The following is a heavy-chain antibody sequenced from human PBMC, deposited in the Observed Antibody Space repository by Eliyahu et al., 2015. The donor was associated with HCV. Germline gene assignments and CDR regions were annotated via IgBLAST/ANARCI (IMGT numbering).Heavy chain of an antibody. V-gene: IGHV4-39*01. CDR1: GGSXSSSXXY. CDR2: IYFIGST. D-gene: IGHD5-24*01. CDR3: ARPAVQRRDGLNDAFDI. J-gene: IGHJ3*02. Sequence: QLQLQESGPGLVKPSETLSLTCTVSGGSXSSSXXYXGWIRQPPGKGLEWVGSIYFIGSTYYNPSLKSRVTISVDTSKNQFSLKLSSVTAADTAVYYCARPAVQRRDGLNDAFDIWGQGTMVTVSS.